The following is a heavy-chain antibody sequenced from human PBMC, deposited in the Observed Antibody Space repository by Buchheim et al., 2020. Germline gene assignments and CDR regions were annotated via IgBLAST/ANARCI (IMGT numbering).Heavy chain of an antibody. CDR2: ISSSGSII. J-gene: IGHJ4*02. D-gene: IGHD6-19*01. CDR3: TRDRRSGWYETSPIDY. CDR1: GFTFSDYY. V-gene: IGHV3-11*01. Sequence: QVQLVESGGDLVKPGGSLRLSCAASGFTFSDYYMSWIRQAPGKGLEWVSYISSSGSIIYYADSVNGRFTISRDNAKNSLYLQMNSLRVEDTAVDYCTRDRRSGWYETSPIDYWGQGTL.